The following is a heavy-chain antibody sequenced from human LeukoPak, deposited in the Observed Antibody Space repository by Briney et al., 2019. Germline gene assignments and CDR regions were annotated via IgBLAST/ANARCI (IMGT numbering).Heavy chain of an antibody. J-gene: IGHJ4*02. CDR3: ARESSGYFY. CDR2: ISSSSSFR. V-gene: IGHV3-21*01. CDR1: GRNFSSYS. Sequence: PGGSLRLSCAASGRNFSSYSMNLVRQAPGKGLEWVSSISSSSSFRYYADSVKGRFTISRDNAKNSLYLQMNSLRAEDTAVYYCARESSGYFYWGQGTLVTVS. D-gene: IGHD3-22*01.